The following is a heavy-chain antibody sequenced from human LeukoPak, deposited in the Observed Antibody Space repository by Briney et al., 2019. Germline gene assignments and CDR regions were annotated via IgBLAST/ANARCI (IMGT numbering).Heavy chain of an antibody. J-gene: IGHJ4*02. Sequence: AGGSLRLSCAASGFTFSSYGMHWVRQAPGKGLEWVAVISYDGSNKYYADSVKGRFTISRDNSKNTLYLQMNSLRAEDTAVYYCASPDPYCTNGVCSRDYFDYWGQGTLVTVSS. CDR1: GFTFSSYG. CDR3: ASPDPYCTNGVCSRDYFDY. CDR2: ISYDGSNK. D-gene: IGHD2-8*01. V-gene: IGHV3-30*03.